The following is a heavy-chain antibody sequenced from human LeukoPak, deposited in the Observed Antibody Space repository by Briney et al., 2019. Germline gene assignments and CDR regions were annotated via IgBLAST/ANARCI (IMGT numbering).Heavy chain of an antibody. V-gene: IGHV1-2*02. CDR2: INPNSGGT. D-gene: IGHD2-2*01. CDR1: VYTFTVYY. Sequence: GASVKVSCKASVYTFTVYYMHWVRQAPGQGLEWMGWINPNSGGTNYAQKFQGRVTMTRDTSISTAYMELSRLRSDDTAVYYCARGLPIVVVPAATGSLDYWGQGTLVTVSS. CDR3: ARGLPIVVVPAATGSLDY. J-gene: IGHJ4*02.